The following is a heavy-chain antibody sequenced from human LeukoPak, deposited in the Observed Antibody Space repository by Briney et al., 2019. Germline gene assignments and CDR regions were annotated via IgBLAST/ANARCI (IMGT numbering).Heavy chain of an antibody. J-gene: IGHJ4*02. CDR2: ITSGSGSNV. D-gene: IGHD6-13*01. CDR3: ARHGSWSFDY. CDR1: GFTFSSHA. Sequence: GGSLRLSCAASGFTFSSHAMSWVRQAPGKGLEWVSAITSGSGSNVYYTDSLKGRFTISRNNSKNTLYLHMNSLRAEDTAVYYCARHGSWSFDYWGQGTLLTVSA. V-gene: IGHV3-23*01.